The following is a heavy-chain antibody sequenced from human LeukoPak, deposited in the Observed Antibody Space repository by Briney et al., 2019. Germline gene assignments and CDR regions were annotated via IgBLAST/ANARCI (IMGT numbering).Heavy chain of an antibody. CDR1: GYTFTSYG. CDR3: ASAALYCSGGSCYSVGFDY. V-gene: IGHV1-18*01. D-gene: IGHD2-15*01. Sequence: ASVKVSCKASGYTFTSYGISWVRQAPGQGLEWMGWISADNGNTNYAQKLQGRVTMTTDTSTSTAYMELRSLRSDDTAVYYCASAALYCSGGSCYSVGFDYWGQGTLVTVSS. J-gene: IGHJ4*02. CDR2: ISADNGNT.